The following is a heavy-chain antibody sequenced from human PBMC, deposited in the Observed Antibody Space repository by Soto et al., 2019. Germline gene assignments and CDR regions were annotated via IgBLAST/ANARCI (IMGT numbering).Heavy chain of an antibody. D-gene: IGHD2-8*01. J-gene: IGHJ4*02. CDR2: IYYSGTT. Sequence: PSETLSLTCIVSGGSVSSGSDYWSWIRQPPGKGLECIGYIYYSGTTNYNPSLKSRVTMSVDTSKNQFSLRLSSVTAADTAVYYCAREHCINGVCYSDYWGQGTRVTVSS. CDR3: AREHCINGVCYSDY. V-gene: IGHV4-61*01. CDR1: GGSVSSGSDY.